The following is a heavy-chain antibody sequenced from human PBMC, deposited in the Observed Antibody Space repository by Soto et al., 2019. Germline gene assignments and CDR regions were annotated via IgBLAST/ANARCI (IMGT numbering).Heavy chain of an antibody. CDR2: IKYDGSEK. CDR1: GFTFSSYW. Sequence: PGGSLRLSCAASGFTFSSYWMSWVRQAPGRGLEWMANIKYDGSEKYYVDSVKGRLTISRDNAKNSLYLQMNSLRAEDTAVYYCASSPHKDSRPDYWGQGT. J-gene: IGHJ4*02. CDR3: ASSPHKDSRPDY. V-gene: IGHV3-7*03. D-gene: IGHD3-22*01.